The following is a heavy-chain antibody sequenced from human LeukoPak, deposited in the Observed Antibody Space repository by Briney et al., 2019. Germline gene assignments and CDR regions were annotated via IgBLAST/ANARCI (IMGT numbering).Heavy chain of an antibody. Sequence: RGESLKISCKGSGYSFASYWIGWVRQMPGKGLEWMGIIYPGDSDTRYSPSFQGQVTISADKSISTAYLQWSSLKASDTAMYYCARQRLYGSGSYYDPVDYWGQGALVTVSS. CDR3: ARQRLYGSGSYYDPVDY. D-gene: IGHD3-10*01. CDR1: GYSFASYW. CDR2: IYPGDSDT. V-gene: IGHV5-51*01. J-gene: IGHJ4*02.